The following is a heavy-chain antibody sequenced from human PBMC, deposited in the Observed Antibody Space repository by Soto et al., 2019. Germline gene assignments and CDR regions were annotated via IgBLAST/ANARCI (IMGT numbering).Heavy chain of an antibody. CDR1: GVSITSYY. J-gene: IGHJ4*02. Sequence: SETLSLTCTVSGVSITSYYWGWIRQPPGKGLEWIGYIYYSGSTNYNPSLKSRVTMSVDTSENQFSLKLTSVTAADTAVYYCARDAHSNYYFDYWGQGALVTSPQ. V-gene: IGHV4-59*01. CDR3: ARDAHSNYYFDY. D-gene: IGHD4-4*01. CDR2: IYYSGST.